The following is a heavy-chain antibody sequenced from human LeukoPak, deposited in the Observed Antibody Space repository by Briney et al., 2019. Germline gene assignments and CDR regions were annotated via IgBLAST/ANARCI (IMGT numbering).Heavy chain of an antibody. CDR1: GFIFSSYW. J-gene: IGHJ4*02. CDR2: INNDGSTI. V-gene: IGHV3-74*01. CDR3: ARAGYYRFDY. D-gene: IGHD2-15*01. Sequence: GGSLRLSCAASGFIFSSYWVHWVRQAPGKGLEWVSRINNDGSTINYADSVKGRFTISRDNAQNTLYLQMDSLRAEDTAIYFCARAGYYRFDYWGQGTLVTVSS.